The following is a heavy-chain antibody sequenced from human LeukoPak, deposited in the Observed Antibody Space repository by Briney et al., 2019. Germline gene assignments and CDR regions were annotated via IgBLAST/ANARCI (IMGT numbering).Heavy chain of an antibody. Sequence: SETLSLTCTVSGGSISSYYWSWIRQPPGKGLEWIGYIYYSGSTNYNPSLKSRVTISVDTSKNQFPLKLSSVTAADTAVYYCARTDDYYDFWSGYKNWFDPWGQGTLVTVSS. J-gene: IGHJ5*02. D-gene: IGHD3-3*01. CDR2: IYYSGST. V-gene: IGHV4-59*01. CDR1: GGSISSYY. CDR3: ARTDDYYDFWSGYKNWFDP.